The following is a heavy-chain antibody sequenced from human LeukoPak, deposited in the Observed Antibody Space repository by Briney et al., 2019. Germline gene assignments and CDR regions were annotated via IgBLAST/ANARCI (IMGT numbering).Heavy chain of an antibody. CDR3: TRRYGGHSGWAGYHDS. D-gene: IGHD6-19*01. Sequence: GGSLRLSCVASGFSFSAYTMHWVRQAPGKGLEYVSAIRSDGSSTFYPSSVRGRFTISRDNSNSTLYLQMGSLRAEDTAVYYCTRRYGGHSGWAGYHDSWGQGTLVTVSS. J-gene: IGHJ4*02. CDR1: GFSFSAYT. CDR2: IRSDGSST. V-gene: IGHV3-64*01.